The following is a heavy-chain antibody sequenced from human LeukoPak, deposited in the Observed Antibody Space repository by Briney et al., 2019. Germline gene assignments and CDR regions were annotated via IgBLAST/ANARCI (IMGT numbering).Heavy chain of an antibody. J-gene: IGHJ4*02. CDR2: IIPIFGTA. V-gene: IGHV1-69*06. Sequence: ASVKVSCKASGGTFSSYAISWVRQAPGQGLEWMGGIIPIFGTANYAQKFQGRVTITADKSTSTAYMELSSLRSEDTAVYYCARDGYGDLPAYWGQGTLVTVFS. D-gene: IGHD4-17*01. CDR1: GGTFSSYA. CDR3: ARDGYGDLPAY.